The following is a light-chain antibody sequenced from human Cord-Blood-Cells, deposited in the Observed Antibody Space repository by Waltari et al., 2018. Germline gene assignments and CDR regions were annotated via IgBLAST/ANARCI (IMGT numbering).Light chain of an antibody. V-gene: IGKV3-20*01. J-gene: IGKJ4*01. CDR3: QQYGSSPT. CDR2: GAS. CDR1: QSVSSSY. Sequence: EIVLTQSPGTLSLSPGERATISCRVSQSVSSSYLAWYQQKPGQAPRLLIYGASSRATGIPDRFSGSGSGTDFTLTISRLEPEDFAVYYCQQYGSSPTFGGGTKVEIK.